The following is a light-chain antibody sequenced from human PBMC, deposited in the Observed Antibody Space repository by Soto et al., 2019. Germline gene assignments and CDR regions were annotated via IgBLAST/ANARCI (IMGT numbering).Light chain of an antibody. J-gene: IGLJ3*02. CDR1: SGHSTYA. V-gene: IGLV4-69*02. CDR2: LNSDGIH. CDR3: QTWGTGSVV. Sequence: QLVLTQSPSASASLGASVKLTCTLSSGHSTYAIAWHQQQPDKGPRYLMKLNSDGIHTKGDGIPDRFSGSSSGAERHLTISCLQSEDEADYYCQTWGTGSVVFGGGTKLTVL.